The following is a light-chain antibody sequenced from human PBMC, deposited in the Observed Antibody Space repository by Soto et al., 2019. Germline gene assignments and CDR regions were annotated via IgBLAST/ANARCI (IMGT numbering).Light chain of an antibody. V-gene: IGKV1-39*01. CDR3: QQTYCAPPWT. CDR2: VAS. J-gene: IGKJ1*01. CDR1: QSIRSS. Sequence: DIQMTQSPSSLSASVGDRVTITCRASQSIRSSLNWYQQKPGKAPKFLIYVASSLQTGVPPRFRGSGSGTDFTLTISSLQPEDFATYFCQQTYCAPPWTFGQGTKVEV.